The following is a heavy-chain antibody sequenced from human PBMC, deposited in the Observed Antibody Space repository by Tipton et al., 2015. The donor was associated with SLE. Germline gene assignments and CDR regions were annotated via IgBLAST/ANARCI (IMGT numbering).Heavy chain of an antibody. Sequence: TLSLTCAVSGGSFSGYYWSWIRQPPGKGLEWIGEISHSGRTKYNASLKSRVTVSVDTAKNQFSLKLSSVTAADTGVYFCARGDYDDEDYYYYGMDVWGQGTTVTVSS. D-gene: IGHD4-17*01. CDR2: ISHSGRT. V-gene: IGHV4-34*01. CDR1: GGSFSGYY. CDR3: ARGDYDDEDYYYYGMDV. J-gene: IGHJ6*02.